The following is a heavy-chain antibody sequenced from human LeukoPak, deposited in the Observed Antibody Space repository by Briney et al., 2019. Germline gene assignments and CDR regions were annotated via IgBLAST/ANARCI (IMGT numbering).Heavy chain of an antibody. CDR1: GYSFTSYW. J-gene: IGHJ4*02. CDR2: IYPDDSDT. Sequence: GESLKISCKGSGYSFTSYWIGWVRQMPGKGLEWVGIIYPDDSDTRYSPSLQDQVTISADKSISTAYLQWSSLKASDTAMYYCARHYPGGDYFIDYWGRGTLVTVSS. D-gene: IGHD4-17*01. V-gene: IGHV5-51*01. CDR3: ARHYPGGDYFIDY.